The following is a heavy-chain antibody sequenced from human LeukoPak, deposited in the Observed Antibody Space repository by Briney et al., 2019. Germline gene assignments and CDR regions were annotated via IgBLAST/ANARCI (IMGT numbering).Heavy chain of an antibody. CDR3: AKWDSSSWQFYYYGMDV. CDR2: ISGSGGST. Sequence: GGSLRLSCAASGFTFSSYAMSWVRQAPGKGLEWVSAISGSGGSTYYADSVKGQFTISRDNSKNTLYLQMNRLRAEDTAVYYCAKWDSSSWQFYYYGMDVWGQGTTVTVSS. CDR1: GFTFSSYA. J-gene: IGHJ6*02. V-gene: IGHV3-23*01. D-gene: IGHD6-13*01.